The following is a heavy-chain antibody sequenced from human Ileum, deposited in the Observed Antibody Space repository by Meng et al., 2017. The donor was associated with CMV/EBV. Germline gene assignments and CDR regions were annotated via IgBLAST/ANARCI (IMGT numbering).Heavy chain of an antibody. J-gene: IGHJ4*02. CDR1: GFTFSSYA. D-gene: IGHD1-26*01. CDR3: AKVSYSDSFFDY. Sequence: CAASGFTFSSYAMSWVRQAPGKGLEWVSVIYSGGSSLYHTDSVRGRFTISRDNAKNTLYLQMNSLRAEDSAVYYCAKVSYSDSFFDYWGRGTLVTVSS. V-gene: IGHV3-23*03. CDR2: IYSGGSSL.